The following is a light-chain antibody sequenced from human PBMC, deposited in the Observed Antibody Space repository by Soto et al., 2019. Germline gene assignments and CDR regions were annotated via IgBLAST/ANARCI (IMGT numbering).Light chain of an antibody. Sequence: QSALTQPASVSGSPGQSITISCTGTSSDVGGYNYVSWYQQHPGTAPKLMIYDVSNRPSGVSNRFSGSKSGNTASLTISGLQAEDEADYYFSSYTSSSTYVVFGGGTKLTVL. V-gene: IGLV2-14*01. J-gene: IGLJ2*01. CDR1: SSDVGGYNY. CDR3: SSYTSSSTYVV. CDR2: DVS.